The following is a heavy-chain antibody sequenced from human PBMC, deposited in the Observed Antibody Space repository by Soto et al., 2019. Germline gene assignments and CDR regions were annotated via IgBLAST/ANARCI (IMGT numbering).Heavy chain of an antibody. V-gene: IGHV1-18*01. CDR2: ISAYNGNT. CDR1: GYTFTDYG. Sequence: QVQLVQSGAEVKKPGASVKVSCKTSGYTFTDYGVSWVRQAPGQGLEWMGWISAYNGNTDYAQKFQDRVTMTIDTSTSTAYMELSSLTSDDTAVYYCAIDRSSSHYWGQGTLVTVSS. CDR3: AIDRSSSHY. D-gene: IGHD6-13*01. J-gene: IGHJ4*02.